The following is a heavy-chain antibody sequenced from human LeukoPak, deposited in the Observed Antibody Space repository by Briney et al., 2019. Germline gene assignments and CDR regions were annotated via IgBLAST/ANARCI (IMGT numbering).Heavy chain of an antibody. CDR3: ARIGRRWSSVSPI. J-gene: IGHJ3*02. D-gene: IGHD4-23*01. V-gene: IGHV1-69*06. Sequence: SVKVSCKASGGTFSSYTISWVRQAPGQGLEWMGGIIPLFGTPDYAQKFQGRLTITADKSTSTAYMELSSLRAEDTAVYYCARIGRRWSSVSPIWGQGTMVTVSS. CDR2: IIPLFGTP. CDR1: GGTFSSYT.